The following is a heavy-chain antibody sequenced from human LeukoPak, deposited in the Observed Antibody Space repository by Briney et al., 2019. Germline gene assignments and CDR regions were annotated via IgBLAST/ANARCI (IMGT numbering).Heavy chain of an antibody. D-gene: IGHD6-19*01. V-gene: IGHV3-9*01. CDR1: GFTFDDYA. CDR2: ISWNSGSI. J-gene: IGHJ4*02. Sequence: GRSLRLSCAASGFTFDDYAMHWVRHAPGKGLEWVSGISWNSGSIGYADSVKGRFTISRDNAKNSLYLQMNSLRAEDTALYYCAKDNGYSSGPFDYWGQGTLVTVSS. CDR3: AKDNGYSSGPFDY.